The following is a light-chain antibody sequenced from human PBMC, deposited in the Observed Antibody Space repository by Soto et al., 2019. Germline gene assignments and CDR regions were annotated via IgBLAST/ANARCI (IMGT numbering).Light chain of an antibody. V-gene: IGLV2-14*01. CDR3: SSYTNSGTLYV. J-gene: IGLJ1*01. Sequence: QSALTQPASVSGSPGQSITISCTGTSSDVGGYNYVSWYQQHPGKAPKLMIYDVSNRPSGVCNRCSGSKSGNTASLTISGLQAEDEADYYCSSYTNSGTLYVFGTGTKFTVL. CDR2: DVS. CDR1: SSDVGGYNY.